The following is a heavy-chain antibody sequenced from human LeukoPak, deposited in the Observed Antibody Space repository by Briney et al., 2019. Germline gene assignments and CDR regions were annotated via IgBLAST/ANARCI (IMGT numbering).Heavy chain of an antibody. V-gene: IGHV4-34*01. Sequence: KPSETLSLTCVVYGESFSGYYWSWIRQPPGKGLEWIGEIDQSGTTNYNPSLKSRVSISVDTSKKQFSLTLTSMTAADTAVYYCARVPHYYFGYGYFDSWGQGTLVTVSS. CDR1: GESFSGYY. CDR2: IDQSGTT. D-gene: IGHD3-10*01. J-gene: IGHJ4*02. CDR3: ARVPHYYFGYGYFDS.